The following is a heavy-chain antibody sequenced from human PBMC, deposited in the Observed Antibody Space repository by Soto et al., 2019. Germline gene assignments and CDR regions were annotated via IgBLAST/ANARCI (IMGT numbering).Heavy chain of an antibody. D-gene: IGHD3-22*01. CDR2: ISSSSSYI. Sequence: GGSLRLSCAASGFTFSSYSMNWVRQAPGKGLEWVSSISSSSSYIYYADSVKGRFTISRDNAKNSLYLQMNSLRAEDTAVYYCARPPNYYDSSGYYGYWGQGTLVTVSS. V-gene: IGHV3-21*01. CDR1: GFTFSSYS. CDR3: ARPPNYYDSSGYYGY. J-gene: IGHJ4*02.